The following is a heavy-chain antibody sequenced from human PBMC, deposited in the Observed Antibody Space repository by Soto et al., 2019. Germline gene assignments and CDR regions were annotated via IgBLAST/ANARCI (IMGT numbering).Heavy chain of an antibody. CDR2: ISAYNGNT. J-gene: IGHJ5*02. V-gene: IGHV1-18*01. CDR3: ARGRPIMGLIAAAGTGWFDP. CDR1: GYTFTSYG. D-gene: IGHD6-13*01. Sequence: QVQLVQSGAEVKKPGASVKVSCKASGYTFTSYGISWVRQAPGQGLEWMGWISAYNGNTNYAQKLQGRATMTTDTSTSTAYREQRSLRSDDTAVYYCARGRPIMGLIAAAGTGWFDPWGQGTLVTVSS.